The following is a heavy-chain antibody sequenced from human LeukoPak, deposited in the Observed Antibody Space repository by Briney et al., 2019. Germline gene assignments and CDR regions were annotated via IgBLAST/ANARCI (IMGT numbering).Heavy chain of an antibody. D-gene: IGHD6-13*01. V-gene: IGHV3-23*01. Sequence: PGGSLRLSCAASGFTFSSYAMSWVRQPPGKGLEWVSVISGGGASTYYADSVKDRFTISRDNSKNTLYLQMNSLRAEDTAVYYCAKQSRVGPPAGPIDYWGQGTLVTVSS. J-gene: IGHJ4*02. CDR1: GFTFSSYA. CDR3: AKQSRVGPPAGPIDY. CDR2: ISGGGAST.